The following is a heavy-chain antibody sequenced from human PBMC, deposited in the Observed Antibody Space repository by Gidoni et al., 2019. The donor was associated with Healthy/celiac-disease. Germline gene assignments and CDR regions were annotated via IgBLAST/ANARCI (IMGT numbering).Heavy chain of an antibody. D-gene: IGHD3-16*02. J-gene: IGHJ4*02. CDR1: GGSFRGYY. CDR2: LNHSGST. Sequence: QVQLQQWGAGLLKLSETLSLTCAVYGGSFRGYYWSWFRQPPGKGLEWIGELNHSGSTNYNPSLKSRVTISVDTSKNQFSLKLSSVTAADTAVYYCARGLRTYYDYVWGSYRLSYFDYWGQGTLVTVSS. CDR3: ARGLRTYYDYVWGSYRLSYFDY. V-gene: IGHV4-34*01.